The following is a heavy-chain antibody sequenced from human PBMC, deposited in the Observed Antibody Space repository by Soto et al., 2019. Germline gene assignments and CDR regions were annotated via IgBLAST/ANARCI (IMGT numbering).Heavy chain of an antibody. CDR1: GFTFSSYW. J-gene: IGHJ6*03. D-gene: IGHD2-2*01. V-gene: IGHV3-7*01. Sequence: EVQLVESGGGLVQPGGSLRLSCAASGFTFSSYWMSWVRQAPGKGLEWVANIKQDGSEKYYVDSVKGRFTISRDNAKNSLYLQMNSLRAEDTAVYYCARAVYCSSTSCPTPRSYYMDVWGKGTTVTVSS. CDR2: IKQDGSEK. CDR3: ARAVYCSSTSCPTPRSYYMDV.